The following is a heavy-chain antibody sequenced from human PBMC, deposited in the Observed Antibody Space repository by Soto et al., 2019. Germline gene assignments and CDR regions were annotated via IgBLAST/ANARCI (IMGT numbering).Heavy chain of an antibody. J-gene: IGHJ4*02. V-gene: IGHV1-2*02. Sequence: ASVKVSCKASGYTFIGYYMHWVRQAPGQGLEWMGWINPNSGDTNYAQKFQGRVTMTRDTSISTAYTELSRLRFDDTAVYYCARARANYYNTSDYDFWGQGTLVTVSS. D-gene: IGHD3-22*01. CDR2: INPNSGDT. CDR1: GYTFIGYY. CDR3: ARARANYYNTSDYDF.